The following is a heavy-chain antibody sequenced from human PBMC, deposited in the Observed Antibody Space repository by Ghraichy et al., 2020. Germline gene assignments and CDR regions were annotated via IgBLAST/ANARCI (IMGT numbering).Heavy chain of an antibody. CDR2: ISSSSSYI. CDR3: ARYGSGSYNGY. CDR1: GFTFSSYS. V-gene: IGHV3-21*01. J-gene: IGHJ4*02. Sequence: GGSLRLSCAASGFTFSSYSMNWVRQAPGKGLEWVSSISSSSSYIYYADSVKGRFTISRDNAKNTLYLQRNSLRAEDPAVYYCARYGSGSYNGYWGQGTLVTVSS. D-gene: IGHD3-10*01.